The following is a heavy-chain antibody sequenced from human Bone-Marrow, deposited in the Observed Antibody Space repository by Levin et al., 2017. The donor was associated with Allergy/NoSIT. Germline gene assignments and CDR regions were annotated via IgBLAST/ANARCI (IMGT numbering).Heavy chain of an antibody. D-gene: IGHD3-10*02. CDR2: VYPGGADT. Sequence: LGESLKISCKGVGYSFINYWIVWVRQMPGKGLEWMGIVYPGGADTRYSPSFDGQVTISADQSRNTAYLHWRSLKTSDTAVYYCAGRGMLGGNWFDPWGQGPLVTVSS. V-gene: IGHV5-51*01. CDR3: AGRGMLGGNWFDP. CDR1: GYSFINYW. J-gene: IGHJ5*02.